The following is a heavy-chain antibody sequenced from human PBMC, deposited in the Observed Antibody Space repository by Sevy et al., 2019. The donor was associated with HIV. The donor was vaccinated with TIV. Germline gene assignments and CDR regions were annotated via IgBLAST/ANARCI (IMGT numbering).Heavy chain of an antibody. J-gene: IGHJ4*02. Sequence: GGSLRLSCAATGFTFSNYAMHWVRQAPGKGMEWVAIIWSDGAYQYHGDSVKGRFTISRDNSKNTLYLQMNNVRVEDTAVYCCARGGYYYDNAAYYALDSWGQGTLVTVSS. CDR1: GFTFSNYA. D-gene: IGHD3-22*01. V-gene: IGHV3-33*01. CDR2: IWSDGAYQ. CDR3: ARGGYYYDNAAYYALDS.